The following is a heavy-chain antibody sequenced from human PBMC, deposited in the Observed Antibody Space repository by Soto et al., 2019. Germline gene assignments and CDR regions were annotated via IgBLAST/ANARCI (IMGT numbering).Heavy chain of an antibody. V-gene: IGHV1-46*01. CDR2: INPSGGST. J-gene: IGHJ4*02. CDR3: ARRSSGWYFDY. Sequence: QVQLVQSGAEVKKPGASVKVSCKASGYTFTSYYMHWVRQAPGQGLEWMGIINPSGGSTTYAQKCQGRVTMTRDTSTSTVYMELGSLRSEDTAVYYCARRSSGWYFDYWGQGTLVTVSS. D-gene: IGHD6-19*01. CDR1: GYTFTSYY.